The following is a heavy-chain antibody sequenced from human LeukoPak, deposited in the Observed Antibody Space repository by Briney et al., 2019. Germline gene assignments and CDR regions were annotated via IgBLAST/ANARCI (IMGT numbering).Heavy chain of an antibody. J-gene: IGHJ4*02. Sequence: GGSLRLSCIASGFTFSDHYMDWVRQAPGKGLEWVSSISSSSSYIYYADSVKGRFTISRDNAKNSLYLQMNSLGAEDTAVYYCARLGYCSSTSCTTVDYWGQGTLVTVSS. CDR2: ISSSSSYI. V-gene: IGHV3-21*01. CDR1: GFTFSDHY. CDR3: ARLGYCSSTSCTTVDY. D-gene: IGHD2-2*01.